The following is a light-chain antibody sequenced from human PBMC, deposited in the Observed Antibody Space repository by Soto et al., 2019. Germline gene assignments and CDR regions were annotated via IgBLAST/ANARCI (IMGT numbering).Light chain of an antibody. CDR3: SSYKSRSTYV. J-gene: IGLJ1*01. Sequence: QSALTQPASVSGSPGQSITISCTGTSSDVGGYNYVSWYQQHPGKAPKLMIYDVSNRPSGVSNRFSGSKSGNTASLTISGLQAEDVADYYCSSYKSRSTYVFGTGTKVTVL. V-gene: IGLV2-14*01. CDR2: DVS. CDR1: SSDVGGYNY.